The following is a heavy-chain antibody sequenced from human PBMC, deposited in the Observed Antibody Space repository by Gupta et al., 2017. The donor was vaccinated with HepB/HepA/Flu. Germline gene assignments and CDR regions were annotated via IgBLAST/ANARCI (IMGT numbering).Heavy chain of an antibody. CDR2: IRNKPYGEKT. V-gene: IGHV3-49*03. Sequence: EVQLVESGGDLVEPGRSLRLSCTASGFNLGDYAVSWFRQAPGKGLEWVSFIRNKPYGEKTEYAASVKGRFIISRDDSKGVAFLQMNSLKTEDTAVYYCARRRYYVVDLWGKGTLVTVSS. CDR3: ARRRYYVVDL. J-gene: IGHJ5*02. D-gene: IGHD3-10*02. CDR1: GFNLGDYA.